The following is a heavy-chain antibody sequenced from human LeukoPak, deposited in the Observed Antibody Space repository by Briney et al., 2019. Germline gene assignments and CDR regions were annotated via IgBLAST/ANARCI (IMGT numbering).Heavy chain of an antibody. J-gene: IGHJ4*02. V-gene: IGHV1-69*13. Sequence: SVKVSCKASGGTFSSYAISWVRQAPGQGLEWMGGIIPTFGTANNAQKFQGRVTITADESTSTAYMELSSLRSEDTAVYYCARHTAMVTTYYFDYWGQGTLVTVSS. CDR3: ARHTAMVTTYYFDY. CDR2: IIPTFGTA. D-gene: IGHD5-18*01. CDR1: GGTFSSYA.